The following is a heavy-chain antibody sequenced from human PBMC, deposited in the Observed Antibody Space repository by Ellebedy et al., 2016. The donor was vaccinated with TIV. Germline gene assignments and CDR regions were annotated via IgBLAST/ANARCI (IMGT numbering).Heavy chain of an antibody. J-gene: IGHJ6*02. CDR1: GFTVSSNY. V-gene: IGHV3-53*01. D-gene: IGHD3-10*01. Sequence: GGSLRLXXAASGFTVSSNYMSWARQAPGQGLEWVSVIYSGGSTYYADSVKGRFTISRDNSKNTLYLQMNSLRAEDTAVYYCASDRVMVRGLLAHYYYGMDVWGQGTTVTVSS. CDR3: ASDRVMVRGLLAHYYYGMDV. CDR2: IYSGGST.